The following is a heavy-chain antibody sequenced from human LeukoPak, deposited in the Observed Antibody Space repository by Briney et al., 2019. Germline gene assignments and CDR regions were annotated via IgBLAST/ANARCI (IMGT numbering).Heavy chain of an antibody. CDR1: GFTFSSYS. D-gene: IGHD3-10*01. J-gene: IGHJ4*02. Sequence: GGSPRLSCAASGFTFSSYSMNWVRQAPGKGLEWVANIKQDGSEKYYVDSVKGRFTISRDNAKNSLYLQMNSLRAEDTAVYYCARTMVRGVIITVPYYFDYWGQGTLVTVSS. CDR2: IKQDGSEK. CDR3: ARTMVRGVIITVPYYFDY. V-gene: IGHV3-7*01.